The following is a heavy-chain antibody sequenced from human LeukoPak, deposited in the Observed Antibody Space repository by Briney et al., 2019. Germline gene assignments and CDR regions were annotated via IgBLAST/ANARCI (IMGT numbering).Heavy chain of an antibody. V-gene: IGHV3-21*01. CDR2: TSSSTSYI. J-gene: IGHJ3*02. Sequence: GGSLRLSCAASGFIFSSYSMNWVRQAPGKGLEWVSSTSSSTSYIYYADSVKGRFTISRDNAKNSLYLQMNSLRAEDTAVYYCVKVYSNSNDAFDIWGQGTMVTVSS. CDR1: GFIFSSYS. CDR3: VKVYSNSNDAFDI. D-gene: IGHD4-11*01.